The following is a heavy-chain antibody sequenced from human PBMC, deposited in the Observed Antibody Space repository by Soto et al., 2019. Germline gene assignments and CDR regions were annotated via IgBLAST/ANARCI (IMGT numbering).Heavy chain of an antibody. CDR3: VRGELPGD. CDR1: GFAVSNYY. D-gene: IGHD1-26*01. CDR2: ISSSSSYT. V-gene: IGHV3-11*06. J-gene: IGHJ1*01. Sequence: VQLVESGGGLVRPGGSMRRACAASGFAVSNYYMSWLRQAQGEGLEWVSYISSSSSYTNYAYSVKGRFTISRDNAKNSPYLQMNRLRAEDTAVYYCVRGELPGDWGQGTLVTVSS.